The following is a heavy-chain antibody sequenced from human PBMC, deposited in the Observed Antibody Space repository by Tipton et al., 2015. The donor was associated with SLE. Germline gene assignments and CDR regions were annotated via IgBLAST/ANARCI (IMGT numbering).Heavy chain of an antibody. V-gene: IGHV4-59*11. CDR1: GGSINNHY. CDR2: IHYSGRT. D-gene: IGHD3-3*01. CDR3: VRRVLESAILGVSGNWLDP. Sequence: TLSLTCTVSGGSINNHYWNWIRQPPGKGLEWIGRIHYSGRTNYNPSLSSRVTTSIDTSSNQFFLKLTSVTAADTAVYYCVRRVLESAILGVSGNWLDPWGQGALVTVSS. J-gene: IGHJ5*02.